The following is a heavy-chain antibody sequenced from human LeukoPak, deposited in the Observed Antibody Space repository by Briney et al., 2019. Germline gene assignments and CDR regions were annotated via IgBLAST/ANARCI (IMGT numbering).Heavy chain of an antibody. CDR2: ISYDGSEK. V-gene: IGHV3-30-3*01. D-gene: IGHD2/OR15-2a*01. CDR3: ARAPEGLRILSADY. Sequence: GGSLRLSCAASGFTFSSYAMHWVRQAPGKGLEWVAVISYDGSEKYYADSVKGRFTISRDNSNNTLSVQMNSLRPEDTAVYYCARAPEGLRILSADYWGQGVLVTVSS. CDR1: GFTFSSYA. J-gene: IGHJ4*02.